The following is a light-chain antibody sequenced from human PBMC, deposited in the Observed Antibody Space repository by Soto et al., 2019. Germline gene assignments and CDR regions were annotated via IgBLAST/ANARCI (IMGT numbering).Light chain of an antibody. CDR1: LSISRY. CDR2: GAS. Sequence: DIKLSQSASSLSASVGDRVIITCRASLSISRYLHWYHQQPGKGPKXLIYGASSLQSGVSSRFSGSGSGTDFTLTISSVRPEDLGSFYCQQTFKSPITFGQGTRLEIK. J-gene: IGKJ5*01. V-gene: IGKV1-39*01. CDR3: QQTFKSPIT.